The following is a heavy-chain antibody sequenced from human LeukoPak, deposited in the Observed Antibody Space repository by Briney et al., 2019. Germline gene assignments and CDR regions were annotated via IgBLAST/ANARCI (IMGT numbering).Heavy chain of an antibody. CDR2: IRYDGSNE. V-gene: IGHV3-30*02. CDR1: GFSFSGYG. D-gene: IGHD2-15*01. J-gene: IGHJ6*03. CDR3: AKVMPPGRIRFYSYYMDV. Sequence: GGSLRLSCAASGFSFSGYGMHWVRQAPGKGLEWVAFIRYDGSNEYYADSVKGRFTISRDKSKNTLSLQMNGLRVEDTAVYYCAKVMPPGRIRFYSYYMDVWGKGTTVTASS.